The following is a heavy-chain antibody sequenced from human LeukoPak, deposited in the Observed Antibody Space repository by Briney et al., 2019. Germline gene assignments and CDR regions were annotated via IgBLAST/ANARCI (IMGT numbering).Heavy chain of an antibody. CDR2: IYSGGTT. Sequence: PGGSLRPSCAASGFTVSSNYMSWVRPAPGKGLEWGPGIYSGGTTYCADSVKGRFTISRDNSKNTLYLLMNSLRAEDTAVYYCARDRGERWQQFYEAFDIWGQGTMVTVSS. J-gene: IGHJ3*02. CDR3: ARDRGERWQQFYEAFDI. CDR1: GFTVSSNY. D-gene: IGHD5-24*01. V-gene: IGHV3-53*01.